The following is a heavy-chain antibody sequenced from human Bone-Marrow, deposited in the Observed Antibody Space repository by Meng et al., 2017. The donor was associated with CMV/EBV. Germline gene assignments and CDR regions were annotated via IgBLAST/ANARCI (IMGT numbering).Heavy chain of an antibody. J-gene: IGHJ6*02. V-gene: IGHV1-46*01. D-gene: IGHD3-16*01. CDR3: ARDGGTLYGTDV. CDR1: GYTFTGYY. Sequence: ASVKVSCKASGYTFTGYYMHWVRQAPGQGLEWMGIINPSGGSTSYAQKFQGRVTMTRDTSTSTVYMELSSLRSEDTAVYYCARDGGTLYGTDVWGQGTTVTVSS. CDR2: INPSGGST.